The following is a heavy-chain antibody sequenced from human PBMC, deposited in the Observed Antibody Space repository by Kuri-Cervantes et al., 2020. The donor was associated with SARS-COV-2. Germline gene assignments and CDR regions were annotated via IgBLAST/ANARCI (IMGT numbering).Heavy chain of an antibody. CDR3: ARQKFHYYDSSGYQGATDY. J-gene: IGHJ4*02. V-gene: IGHV5-51*01. CDR2: IYPGDSDT. Sequence: GGSLRLSCKGSGYSFTSYWIGGVRQMPGKGLEWMGIIYPGDSDTRYSPSFQGQVTIPADKSISTAYLQWSSLKASDTAMYYCARQKFHYYDSSGYQGATDYWGQGTLVTVSS. CDR1: GYSFTSYW. D-gene: IGHD3-22*01.